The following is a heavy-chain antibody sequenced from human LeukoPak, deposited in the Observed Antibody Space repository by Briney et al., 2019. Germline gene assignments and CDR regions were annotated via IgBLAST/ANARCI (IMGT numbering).Heavy chain of an antibody. CDR2: ISTSGST. J-gene: IGHJ4*02. D-gene: IGHD4-11*01. CDR3: ARGPDYSNYVDY. Sequence: SQTLSLTCTVSGGSISSGSYYWNWIRQPAGKGLEWIGRISTSGSTKYNPSLKSRVTIPVDTSKNRFSLKLSSVTAADTAVYYCARGPDYSNYVDYWGQGTLVTVSS. CDR1: GGSISSGSYY. V-gene: IGHV4-61*02.